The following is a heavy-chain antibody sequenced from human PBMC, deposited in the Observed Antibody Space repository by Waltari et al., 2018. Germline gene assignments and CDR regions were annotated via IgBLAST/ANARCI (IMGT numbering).Heavy chain of an antibody. CDR2: ISSRGTTI. CDR1: EFIFSNYE. CDR3: ARERNTFIPFDY. D-gene: IGHD2-21*01. V-gene: IGHV3-48*03. Sequence: EVQLVQSGGGLVQPGGSLSLSCAASEFIFSNYEMHWIRQAPGKGLDWVSYISSRGTTIYYADSVKGRFTISRDNAKKSLYLQMKGLRAEDTAVYYCARERNTFIPFDYWGQGALVTVSS. J-gene: IGHJ4*02.